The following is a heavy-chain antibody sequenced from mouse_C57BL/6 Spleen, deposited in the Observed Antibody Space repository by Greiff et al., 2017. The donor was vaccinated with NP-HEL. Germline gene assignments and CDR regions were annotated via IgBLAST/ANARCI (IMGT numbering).Heavy chain of an antibody. CDR3: AREDSSGYVWFAY. V-gene: IGHV5-16*01. J-gene: IGHJ3*01. Sequence: DVKLVESEGGLVQPGSSMKLSCTASGFTFSDYYMAWVRQVPEKGLEWVANINYDGSSTYYLDSLKSRFIISRDNAKNILYLQMSSLKSEDTATYYCAREDSSGYVWFAYWGQGTLVTVSA. CDR1: GFTFSDYY. CDR2: INYDGSST. D-gene: IGHD3-2*02.